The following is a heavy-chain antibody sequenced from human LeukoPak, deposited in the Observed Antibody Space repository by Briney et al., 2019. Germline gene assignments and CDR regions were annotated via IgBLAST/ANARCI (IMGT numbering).Heavy chain of an antibody. CDR1: GFTFSSYE. J-gene: IGHJ4*02. D-gene: IGHD3-9*01. V-gene: IGHV3-48*03. Sequence: PGGSLRLSCAASGFTFSSYEMNWVRQATGKGLEWVSYISSSGSTIYYADSVKGRFTISRDNAKNSLYLQMNSLRAEDTAVYYCTGFPDYDILTGLFDYWGQGTLVTVSS. CDR3: TGFPDYDILTGLFDY. CDR2: ISSSGSTI.